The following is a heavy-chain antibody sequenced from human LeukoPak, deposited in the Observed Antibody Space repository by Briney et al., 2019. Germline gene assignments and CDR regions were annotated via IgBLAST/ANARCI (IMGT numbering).Heavy chain of an antibody. CDR2: ISSSSSYI. CDR1: GFTFSSYS. Sequence: GGSLRLSCAASGFTFSSYSMNWVRQAPGKGLEWVSSISSSSSYIYYADSVKGRFTISRDNAKNSLYLQMNSLRAEDTAVYYCARISGYSYNWFDPWGQGTLVTVSS. CDR3: ARISGYSYNWFDP. D-gene: IGHD3-22*01. J-gene: IGHJ5*02. V-gene: IGHV3-21*01.